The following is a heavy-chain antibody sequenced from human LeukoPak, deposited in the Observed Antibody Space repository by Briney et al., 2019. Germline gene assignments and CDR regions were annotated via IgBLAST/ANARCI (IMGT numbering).Heavy chain of an antibody. V-gene: IGHV3-11*04. D-gene: IGHD1-14*01. J-gene: IGHJ4*02. CDR1: GFTFSDYY. CDR2: ISSSGSTI. Sequence: PGGSLRLSCAASGFTFSDYYMSWIRQAPGKGLEWVSYISSSGSTIYYADSVKGRFTISRDNAKNSLYLQMNSLRAEDTAVYYCAGRRDLPDFADYWGQGTLVTVSS. CDR3: AGRRDLPDFADY.